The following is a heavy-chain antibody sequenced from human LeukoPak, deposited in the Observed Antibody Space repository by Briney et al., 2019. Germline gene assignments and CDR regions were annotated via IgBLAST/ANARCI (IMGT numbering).Heavy chain of an antibody. D-gene: IGHD1-26*01. Sequence: GGSLRLSCTASGFTFSSYAMSWVRQAPGGGLEWVSAINGNDGRTYYADSVKGRFTVSRDNFKNTLYLQMNSLRADDMAVYYCAKAGNTGTYSDAFDIWGHGTMVTVSS. CDR2: INGNDGRT. V-gene: IGHV3-23*01. CDR3: AKAGNTGTYSDAFDI. J-gene: IGHJ3*02. CDR1: GFTFSSYA.